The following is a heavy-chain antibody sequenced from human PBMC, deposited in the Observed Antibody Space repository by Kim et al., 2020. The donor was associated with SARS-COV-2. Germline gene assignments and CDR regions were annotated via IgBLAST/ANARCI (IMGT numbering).Heavy chain of an antibody. CDR3: AREGDILTGYRVYYYGMDV. V-gene: IGHV7-4-1*02. CDR2: INTNTGNP. CDR1: GYTFTSYA. Sequence: ASVKVSCKASGYTFTSYAMNWVRQAPGQGLEWMGWINTNTGNPTYAQGFTGRFVFSLDTSVSTAYLQISSLKAEDTAVYYCAREGDILTGYRVYYYGMDVWGQGTTVTVSS. J-gene: IGHJ6*02. D-gene: IGHD3-9*01.